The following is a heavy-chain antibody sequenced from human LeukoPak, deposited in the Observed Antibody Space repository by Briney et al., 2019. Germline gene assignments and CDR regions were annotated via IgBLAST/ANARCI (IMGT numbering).Heavy chain of an antibody. D-gene: IGHD5-18*01. Sequence: TSQTLSLTCTVSGGSISSGSYYWSWLRQPAGQGLEWIVRIYTSGSTNYNPSLKSRITISVDSSKNQFSLKLSSVTAADTAVYYCARDASGYSYDATIDYWGQGTLVTVSS. CDR1: GGSISSGSYY. CDR3: ARDASGYSYDATIDY. V-gene: IGHV4-61*02. J-gene: IGHJ4*02. CDR2: IYTSGST.